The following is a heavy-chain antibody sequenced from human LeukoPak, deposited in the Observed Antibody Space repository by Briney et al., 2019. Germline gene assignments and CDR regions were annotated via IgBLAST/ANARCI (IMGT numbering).Heavy chain of an antibody. V-gene: IGHV1-18*01. CDR2: ISAYNGNT. D-gene: IGHD2-2*01. J-gene: IGHJ3*02. CDR1: GYTFTSYG. CDR3: AREGKYCSSTSCYPGAFDI. Sequence: GASVKVSCKASGYTFTSYGISWVRQAPGQGLEWMGWISAYNGNTNYAQKLQGRVTMPTDTSTSTAYMELRSLSSDDTAVYYCAREGKYCSSTSCYPGAFDIWGQGTMVTVSS.